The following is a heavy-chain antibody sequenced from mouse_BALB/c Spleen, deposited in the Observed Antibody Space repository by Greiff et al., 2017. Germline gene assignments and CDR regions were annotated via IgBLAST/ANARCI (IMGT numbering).Heavy chain of an antibody. CDR2: ISYDGSN. CDR3: ARDRYDSYYYAMDY. CDR1: GYSITSGYY. V-gene: IGHV3-6*02. Sequence: ESGPGLVKPSQSLSLTCSVTGYSITSGYYWNWIRQFPGNKLEWMGYISYDGSNNYNPSLKNRISITRDTSKNQFFLKLNSVTTEDTATYYCARDRYDSYYYAMDYWGQGTSVTVSS. D-gene: IGHD2-4*01. J-gene: IGHJ4*01.